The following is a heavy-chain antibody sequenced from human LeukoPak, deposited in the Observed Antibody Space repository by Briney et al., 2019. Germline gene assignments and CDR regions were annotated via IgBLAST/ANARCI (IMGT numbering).Heavy chain of an antibody. Sequence: SETLSLTCAVYGGSFSGYYWSWIRQPPGKGLEWIGEINHSGSTNYNPSLKSRVTISVDTSKNQFSLKLSSVTAADTAVYYCASVKWIPDAFDIWGQGTMVTVSS. CDR1: GGSFSGYY. D-gene: IGHD1-26*01. CDR3: ASVKWIPDAFDI. J-gene: IGHJ3*02. CDR2: INHSGST. V-gene: IGHV4-34*01.